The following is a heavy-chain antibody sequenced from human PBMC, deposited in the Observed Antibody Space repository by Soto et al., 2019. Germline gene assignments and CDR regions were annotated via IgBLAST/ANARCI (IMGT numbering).Heavy chain of an antibody. CDR2: ISYDGSNK. CDR1: GFTFSSYA. V-gene: IGHV3-30-3*01. CDR3: ARDERQDIVLVPAAMQFDY. Sequence: QVQLVESGGGVVQPGRSLRLSCAASGFTFSSYAMHWVRQAPGKGLEWVAVISYDGSNKYYADSVKGRFTISRDNSKNTLYLQMNSLRAEDTAVYYCARDERQDIVLVPAAMQFDYWGQGTLVPVSS. J-gene: IGHJ4*02. D-gene: IGHD2-2*01.